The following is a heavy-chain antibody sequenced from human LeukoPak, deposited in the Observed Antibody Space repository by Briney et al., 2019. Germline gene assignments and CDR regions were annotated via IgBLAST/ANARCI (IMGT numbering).Heavy chain of an antibody. V-gene: IGHV3-7*01. CDR3: SRYGKITIAVAQHPSDY. D-gene: IGHD6-19*01. CDR2: IKVDGSEI. Sequence: GGSLRLSWAASGFTFRMYWMSWVRQAPGKGPEWVANIKVDGSEIYYVDSVKGRFTISRDNAKNSLYLQMNSLGAEDTAVYYCSRYGKITIAVAQHPSDYWGQGTLVTVSS. CDR1: GFTFRMYW. J-gene: IGHJ4*02.